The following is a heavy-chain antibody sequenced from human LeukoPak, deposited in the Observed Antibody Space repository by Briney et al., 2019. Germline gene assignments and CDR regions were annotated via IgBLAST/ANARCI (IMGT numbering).Heavy chain of an antibody. Sequence: MSSETLSLTCTVSGGSINNFYWSWIRQSPGKGLEWIGYVHSSGRTDYNPSLRSRVSMSADTSKSQLSLRLTSVTAADTAVYFCARHDEECPGEYCFLLSFDYWGPGPLVTVSS. D-gene: IGHD2-8*02. V-gene: IGHV4-59*08. CDR3: ARHDEECPGEYCFLLSFDY. CDR1: GGSINNFY. J-gene: IGHJ4*01. CDR2: VHSSGRT.